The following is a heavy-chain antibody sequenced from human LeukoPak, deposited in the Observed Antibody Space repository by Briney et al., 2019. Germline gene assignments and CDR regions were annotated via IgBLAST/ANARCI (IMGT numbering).Heavy chain of an antibody. J-gene: IGHJ6*03. Sequence: ASVKVSCKASGYTFTSYGISWVRQAPGQGLEWMGWISAYNGNTNYAQKLQGRVTMTTDTSTSTAYMELRSLRSDDTAVYYCARDYGSGSYSTIYYMDVWGKGTTVTISS. V-gene: IGHV1-18*01. CDR2: ISAYNGNT. CDR3: ARDYGSGSYSTIYYMDV. D-gene: IGHD3-10*01. CDR1: GYTFTSYG.